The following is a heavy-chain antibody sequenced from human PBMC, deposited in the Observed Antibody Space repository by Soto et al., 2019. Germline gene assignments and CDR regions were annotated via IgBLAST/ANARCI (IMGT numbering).Heavy chain of an antibody. D-gene: IGHD6-19*01. J-gene: IGHJ4*02. CDR2: IYYSGST. CDR1: GGSISSSSYY. Sequence: QLQLQESGPGLVKPSETLSLTCTVSGGSISSSSYYWGWIRQPPGKGLEWIGSIYYSGSTYYNPSLKSRVTISVDTSKNQFSLKLSSVTAADTAVYYCARLITGINYSSGFPISHWGQGTLVTVSS. V-gene: IGHV4-39*01. CDR3: ARLITGINYSSGFPISH.